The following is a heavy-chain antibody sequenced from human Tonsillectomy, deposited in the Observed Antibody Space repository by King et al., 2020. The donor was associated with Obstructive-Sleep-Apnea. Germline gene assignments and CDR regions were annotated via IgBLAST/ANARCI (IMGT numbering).Heavy chain of an antibody. Sequence: VQLVESGGGLVKPGGSLRLSCAASGFTFSSYSMNWVRQAPGKGLEWVSSISSSSSYIYYADSVKGRFTISRDNAKNSLYLQMNSLRAEDTAVYYCARTQYSRCLQPSGAFDIWGQGTMVTVSS. J-gene: IGHJ3*02. V-gene: IGHV3-21*01. CDR3: ARTQYSRCLQPSGAFDI. CDR2: ISSSSSYI. D-gene: IGHD6-6*01. CDR1: GFTFSSYS.